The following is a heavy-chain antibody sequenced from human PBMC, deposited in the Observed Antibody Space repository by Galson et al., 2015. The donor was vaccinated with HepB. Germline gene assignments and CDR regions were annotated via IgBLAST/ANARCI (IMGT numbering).Heavy chain of an antibody. J-gene: IGHJ5*02. CDR2: IKSRVSGGTA. D-gene: IGHD1-26*01. V-gene: IGHV3-15*07. Sequence: SLRLSCAASGFSFSDAWMNWVRQAPGKGLEWVGRIKSRVSGGTADYAAPVRGRFTISRDDSKNTLYLQMDNLKTEDTAVYYCNGNPPHRDLLSGVDPWGQGTLGTVSS. CDR1: GFSFSDAW. CDR3: NGNPPHRDLLSGVDP.